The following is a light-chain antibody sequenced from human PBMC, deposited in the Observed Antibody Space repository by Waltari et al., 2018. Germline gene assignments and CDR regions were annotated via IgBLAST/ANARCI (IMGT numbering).Light chain of an antibody. CDR2: WSS. V-gene: IGKV4-1*01. Sequence: DIVMTQSPDSLAVSLVVRATINCKSSRNLLYSSNNKNFLGWYQLKPGQPPKLLMYWSSTRESGVPDRFSGSGSETDFTLTISSLQAEDVAVYYCQQYYSSPPTFGQGTRVEI. CDR3: QQYYSSPPT. CDR1: RNLLYSSNNKNF. J-gene: IGKJ1*01.